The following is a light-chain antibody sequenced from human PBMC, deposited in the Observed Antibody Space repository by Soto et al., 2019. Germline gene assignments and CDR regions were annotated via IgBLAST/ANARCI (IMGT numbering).Light chain of an antibody. J-gene: IGKJ2*01. CDR1: QSVSSSY. CDR2: GAS. CDR3: QQYGSSPPYT. Sequence: EIVLTQSPGTLSLSPGERATLSCRASQSVSSSYLAWYQQKPGQAPRLLIYGASSRATGIPDRFSGSGSGTDLALTISRLEPEDFAVYYCQQYGSSPPYTFGQGTKLEIE. V-gene: IGKV3-20*01.